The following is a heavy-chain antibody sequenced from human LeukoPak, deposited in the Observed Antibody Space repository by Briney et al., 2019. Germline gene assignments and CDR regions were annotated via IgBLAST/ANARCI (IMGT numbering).Heavy chain of an antibody. CDR2: ISGSGGST. V-gene: IGHV3-23*01. J-gene: IGHJ4*02. Sequence: GGSLRLSCAASGFTFSSYAMSWVRQAPGKGLEWVSAISGSGGSTYYADSVKGRFTIPRDNSKNTLYLQMNSLRAEDTAVYYCAKVPPPTVTTKRVSYFDYWGQGTLVTVSS. CDR3: AKVPPPTVTTKRVSYFDY. CDR1: GFTFSSYA. D-gene: IGHD4-11*01.